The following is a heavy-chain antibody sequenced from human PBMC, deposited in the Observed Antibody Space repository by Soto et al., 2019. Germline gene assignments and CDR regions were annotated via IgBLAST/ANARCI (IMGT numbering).Heavy chain of an antibody. CDR3: ARDLRVAVPDYYGMDV. CDR2: IISDGSTT. CDR1: GFTFSTHW. J-gene: IGHJ6*02. Sequence: EVQLVESGGGLVQPGGSLRLSCAASGFTFSTHWMHWVRQAPGKGLVWVSRIISDGSTTNYADSVKGRFTISRDNAKKTLYLQMISLRAEDTAVYYCARDLRVAVPDYYGMDVWGQGTTVTVSS. V-gene: IGHV3-74*01. D-gene: IGHD6-19*01.